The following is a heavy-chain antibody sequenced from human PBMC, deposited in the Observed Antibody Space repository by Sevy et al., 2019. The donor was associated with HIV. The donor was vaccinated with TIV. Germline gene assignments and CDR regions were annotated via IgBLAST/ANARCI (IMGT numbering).Heavy chain of an antibody. Sequence: GGSLRLSCTASGFTFSSYWMHWVRQAPGKGLVWVARVSSDGSGTAYADSVKGRFTISRDNARKTLSLLMSSLRVEDTAVYFCTRDLRWPAPLLTGTTGGFDFWGQGTLVTVSS. V-gene: IGHV3-74*01. CDR1: GFTFSSYW. CDR2: VSSDGSGT. D-gene: IGHD1-7*01. CDR3: TRDLRWPAPLLTGTTGGFDF. J-gene: IGHJ4*02.